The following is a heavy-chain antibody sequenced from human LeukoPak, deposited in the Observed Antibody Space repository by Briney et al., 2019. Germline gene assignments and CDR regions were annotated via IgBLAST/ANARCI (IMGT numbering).Heavy chain of an antibody. CDR2: ISSDSSYI. CDR3: ASLPWLVRWIYY. CDR1: GFTFSSLA. V-gene: IGHV3-21*01. Sequence: GGSLRFSCVASGFTFSSLAMNWGRKAPGKGLGWVSSISSDSSYIDYADSVKGRFTISGDYARKSLYLQMNNLRAEDTAVYFCASLPWLVRWIYYWGQGTLVTVSS. J-gene: IGHJ4*02. D-gene: IGHD6-19*01.